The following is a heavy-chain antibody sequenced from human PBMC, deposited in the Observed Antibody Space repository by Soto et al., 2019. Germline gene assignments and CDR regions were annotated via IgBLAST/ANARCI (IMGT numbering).Heavy chain of an antibody. D-gene: IGHD4-17*01. CDR3: AKVLPHGDYGDYVSDLQH. V-gene: IGHV3-30*18. CDR1: GFTFSSYG. Sequence: QVQLVESGGGVVQPGRSLRLSCAASGFTFSSYGMHWVRQAPGKGLEWVAVISYDGSNKYYADSVKGRFTISRDNSKNTLYRQMNSLRAEDTAVYYCAKVLPHGDYGDYVSDLQHWGQGTLVTVSS. CDR2: ISYDGSNK. J-gene: IGHJ1*01.